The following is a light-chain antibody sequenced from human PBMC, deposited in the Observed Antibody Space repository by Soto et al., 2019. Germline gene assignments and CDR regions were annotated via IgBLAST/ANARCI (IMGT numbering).Light chain of an antibody. CDR3: QQYNNWPRT. J-gene: IGKJ1*01. CDR2: GSS. Sequence: EIVMTQSPATRSVSPGERATLSCRACQSVSSDLAWYHQKPGQAPRLLIYGSSTRGTGIPARFSGSGSGTEFTLTINGLQSEDFAVYYCQQYNNWPRTFRQGTKVDIK. CDR1: QSVSSD. V-gene: IGKV3-15*01.